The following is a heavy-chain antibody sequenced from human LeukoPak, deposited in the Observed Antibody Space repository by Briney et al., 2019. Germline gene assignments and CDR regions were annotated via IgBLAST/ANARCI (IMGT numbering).Heavy chain of an antibody. J-gene: IGHJ3*01. CDR1: GFTFDDYA. Sequence: GGSLRLSCAASGFTFDDYAMHWVRQAPGKGLEWVSGISWNSGSIGYADSVKGRFTISRDNAKNSLYLQMNSLRAEDTALYYCAKDDGSGSYPFWGQGTMVTVSS. CDR3: AKDDGSGSYPF. CDR2: ISWNSGSI. V-gene: IGHV3-9*01. D-gene: IGHD3-10*01.